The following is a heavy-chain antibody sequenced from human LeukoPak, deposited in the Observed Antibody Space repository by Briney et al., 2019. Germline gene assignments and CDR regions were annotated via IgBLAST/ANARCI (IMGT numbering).Heavy chain of an antibody. V-gene: IGHV4-39*07. J-gene: IGHJ4*02. CDR1: GGSISSSSYY. CDR2: IYYSGST. CDR3: ARDPIPGTMVRWTVYYFDY. D-gene: IGHD3-10*01. Sequence: SETLSLTCTVSGGSISSSSYYWGWIRQPPGKGLEWIGSIYYSGSTYYNPSLKSRVTISVDTSKNQFSLKLSSVTAADTAVYYCARDPIPGTMVRWTVYYFDYWGQGTLVTVSS.